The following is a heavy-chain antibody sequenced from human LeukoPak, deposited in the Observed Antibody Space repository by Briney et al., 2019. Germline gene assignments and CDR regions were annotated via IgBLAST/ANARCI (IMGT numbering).Heavy chain of an antibody. D-gene: IGHD6-13*01. V-gene: IGHV7-4-1*02. J-gene: IGHJ6*02. CDR1: GYTFTSYA. CDR2: INTNTGNP. CDR3: ARDNVPSSSWYRYGMDV. Sequence: ASVTVSCTASGYTFTSYAMNWVRQAPGQGLEWMGWINTNTGNPTYAQGFTGRFVFSLDTSVSTAYLQISSLKAEDTAVYYCARDNVPSSSWYRYGMDVWGQGTTVTVSS.